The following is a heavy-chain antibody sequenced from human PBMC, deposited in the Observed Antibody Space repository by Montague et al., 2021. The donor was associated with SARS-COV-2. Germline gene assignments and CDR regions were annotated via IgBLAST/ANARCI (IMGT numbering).Heavy chain of an antibody. CDR2: IWYDGSNK. Sequence: SLRLSCAASGFNFRTYGVHWVRQAPGKGLEWVAVIWYDGSNKDYADSVKGRFTISRDNFQNTLYLLMNNLRAEDTAVYYCARDGSLVRGGYFNYDMDVWGQGTTVTVS. CDR1: GFNFRTYG. D-gene: IGHD3-10*01. V-gene: IGHV3-33*01. J-gene: IGHJ6*02. CDR3: ARDGSLVRGGYFNYDMDV.